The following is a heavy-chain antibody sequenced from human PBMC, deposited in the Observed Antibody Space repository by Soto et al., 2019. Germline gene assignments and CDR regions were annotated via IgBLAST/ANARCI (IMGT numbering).Heavy chain of an antibody. V-gene: IGHV3-64D*08. J-gene: IGHJ6*02. CDR3: VKDQMYGVDYNYYFYGMDV. CDR2: ISGNEGST. CDR1: GFTFSSYA. D-gene: IGHD4-17*01. Sequence: GVLRLSCSASGFTFSSYAMHWVRQAPGKGLEYVSGISGNEGSTYYADSVKGRFAISRDNSKNTLYLQMSSLRGEDTAVYYCVKDQMYGVDYNYYFYGMDVWGQGTTVTVSS.